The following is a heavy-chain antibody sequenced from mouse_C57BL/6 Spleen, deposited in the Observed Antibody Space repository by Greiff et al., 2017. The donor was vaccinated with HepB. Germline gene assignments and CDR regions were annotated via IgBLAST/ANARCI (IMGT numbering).Heavy chain of an antibody. D-gene: IGHD2-2*01. V-gene: IGHV1-18*01. J-gene: IGHJ2*01. Sequence: VQLQQSGPELVKPGASVKIPCKASGYTFTDYNMDWVKQSHGKSLEWIGDINPNNGGTIYNQKFKGKATLTVDKSSSTAYMELRSLTSEDTAVYYCARRGLLYYGYDEDLLDYWGQGTTLTVSS. CDR1: GYTFTDYN. CDR2: INPNNGGT. CDR3: ARRGLLYYGYDEDLLDY.